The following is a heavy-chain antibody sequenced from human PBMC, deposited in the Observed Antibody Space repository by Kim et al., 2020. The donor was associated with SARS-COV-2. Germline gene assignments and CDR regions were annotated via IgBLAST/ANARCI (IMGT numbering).Heavy chain of an antibody. CDR3: ASGSAKVGYSTR. D-gene: IGHD6-13*01. CDR2: IYYSGST. CDR1: GGSISSGGYY. Sequence: SETLSLTCTVSGGSISSGGYYWSWIRQHPGKGLEWIGYIYYSGSTYYNPSLKSRVTISVDTSKNQFSLKLSSVTAADTAVYYCASGSAKVGYSTRWGQGTLVTVSS. J-gene: IGHJ4*02. V-gene: IGHV4-31*03.